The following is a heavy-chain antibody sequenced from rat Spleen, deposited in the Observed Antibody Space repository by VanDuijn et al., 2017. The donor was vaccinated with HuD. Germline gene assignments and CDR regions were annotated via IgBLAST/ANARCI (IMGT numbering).Heavy chain of an antibody. CDR1: GFTFSDYD. D-gene: IGHD4-2*01. CDR2: ISYDGSST. Sequence: EVQLVESGGGLVQPGRSMKLSCAASGFTFSDYDMAWVRQAPKKGLEWVATISYDGSSTYYRDSVKGRFTISRDNAKSTLYLQMDSLRSEDTATYYCGRHGSTGGFFDYWGQGVMVTVSS. V-gene: IGHV5-7*01. J-gene: IGHJ2*01. CDR3: GRHGSTGGFFDY.